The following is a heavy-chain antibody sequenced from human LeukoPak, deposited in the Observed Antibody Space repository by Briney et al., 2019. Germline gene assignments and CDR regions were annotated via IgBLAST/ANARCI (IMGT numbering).Heavy chain of an antibody. CDR3: ASQKVGAHRVIDY. V-gene: IGHV4-39*01. Sequence: PSETLSLTCTVSSGSITSSTYYWGWIRQPPGKGLEWIGSIYYSGSNYFSGSTYYNPSLKSRVSISIDTSKNQFSLKVNFVTAADTAVYYCASQKVGAHRVIDYWGQGTLVTVSS. J-gene: IGHJ4*02. D-gene: IGHD1-26*01. CDR1: SGSITSSTYY. CDR2: IYYSGSNYFSGST.